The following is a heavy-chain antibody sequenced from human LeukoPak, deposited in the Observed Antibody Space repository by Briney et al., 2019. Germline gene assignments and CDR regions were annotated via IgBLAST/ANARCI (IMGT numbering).Heavy chain of an antibody. Sequence: GGSLRLSCAASGXTFSSYSMNWVRQAPGKGLEWVSSISSSSSNFIYYADSVKGRFTISRDNAKNSLYLQMNSLRAEDTAVYYCARAISDYDASDIWGQGTMVTVSS. CDR1: GXTFSSYS. J-gene: IGHJ3*02. D-gene: IGHD4-17*01. CDR2: ISSSSSNFI. CDR3: ARAISDYDASDI. V-gene: IGHV3-21*01.